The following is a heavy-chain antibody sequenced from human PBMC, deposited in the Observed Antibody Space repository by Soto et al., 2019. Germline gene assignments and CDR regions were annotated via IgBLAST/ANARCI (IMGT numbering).Heavy chain of an antibody. J-gene: IGHJ3*02. D-gene: IGHD1-1*01. CDR3: TTNDIEWNAFDI. Sequence: ASETLSLTCTVSGGSLTSYYWSWIRQPPGKGLEWIGFVYYTGIARYNPSLKSRVTISVDTSKNQFSLKLTSVTAADTAVYYCTTNDIEWNAFDIWGQGTMVTVSS. V-gene: IGHV4-59*08. CDR2: VYYTGIA. CDR1: GGSLTSYY.